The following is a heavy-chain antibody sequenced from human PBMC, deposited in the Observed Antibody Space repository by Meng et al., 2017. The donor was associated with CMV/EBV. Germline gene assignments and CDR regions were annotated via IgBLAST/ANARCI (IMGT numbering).Heavy chain of an antibody. CDR2: IKQDGSEK. CDR1: GFTFSSYW. V-gene: IGHV3-7*01. J-gene: IGHJ6*02. Sequence: GESLKISCTASGFTFSSYWVTWVRQAPGEGLEWVANIKQDGSEKYYVDSVKGRFTISRDNAKRSVYLQMNSLRADDTAVYYCARYPVNDNSSYSYFGMDVWGRGTTVTVSS. CDR3: ARYPVNDNSSYSYFGMDV. D-gene: IGHD3-9*01.